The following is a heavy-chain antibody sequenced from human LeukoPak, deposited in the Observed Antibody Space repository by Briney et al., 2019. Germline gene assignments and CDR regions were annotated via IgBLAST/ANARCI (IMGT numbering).Heavy chain of an antibody. Sequence: PGGSLRLSCAASGFTFRSYAMSWVRQAPGKGLEWVSTISGSGGRIYYADSVKGRFTISRDNSKKTLYLQMNSLRPEAPAIYYCSKGGYYNDSSGYYYFDYWGQGTLVTVSS. CDR3: SKGGYYNDSSGYYYFDY. CDR1: GFTFRSYA. D-gene: IGHD3-22*01. CDR2: ISGSGGRI. V-gene: IGHV3-23*01. J-gene: IGHJ4*02.